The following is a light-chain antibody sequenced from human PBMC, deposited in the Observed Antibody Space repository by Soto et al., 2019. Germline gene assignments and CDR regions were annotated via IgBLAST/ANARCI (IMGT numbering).Light chain of an antibody. CDR2: GAS. V-gene: IGKV3-15*01. Sequence: EIVLTQSPATLSVSPGERATLSCRASQSVTSDFNNLAWYQQKPGQAPRLLIYGASTRATGIPARFSGSGSRTQFTLTISSLQSEDFAVYYCQQYQSRPLTFGGGTKVEI. J-gene: IGKJ4*01. CDR1: QSVTSD. CDR3: QQYQSRPLT.